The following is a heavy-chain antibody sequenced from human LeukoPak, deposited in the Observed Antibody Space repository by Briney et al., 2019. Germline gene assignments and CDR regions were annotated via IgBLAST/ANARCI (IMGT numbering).Heavy chain of an antibody. Sequence: PGGSLRLSCAASGFTFSSYSMNWVRQAPGKGLEWVSSISSSSSYIYYADSVKGRFTISRDNAKNSLYLQMNSLRAEDTAVYYCARQMEHSSGWYNYWGQGTLVTVSS. J-gene: IGHJ4*02. CDR3: ARQMEHSSGWYNY. CDR2: ISSSSSYI. D-gene: IGHD6-19*01. V-gene: IGHV3-21*01. CDR1: GFTFSSYS.